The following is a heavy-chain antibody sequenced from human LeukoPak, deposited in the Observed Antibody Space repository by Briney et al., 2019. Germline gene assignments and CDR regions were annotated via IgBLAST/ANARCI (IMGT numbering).Heavy chain of an antibody. J-gene: IGHJ4*02. V-gene: IGHV1-2*02. CDR1: GYTFTGYY. CDR3: ARDRIRITMVRGVIITAGLGY. Sequence: ASVKVSCKASGYTFTGYYMHWVRQAPGQGLEWMGWINPNSGGTNYAQKFQGRVTMTRDTSISTAYMELSRLRPDDTAVYYCARDRIRITMVRGVIITAGLGYWGQGTLVTVSS. D-gene: IGHD3-10*01. CDR2: INPNSGGT.